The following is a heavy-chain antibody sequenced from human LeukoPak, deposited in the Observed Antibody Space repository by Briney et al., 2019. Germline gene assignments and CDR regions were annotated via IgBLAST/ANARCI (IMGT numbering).Heavy chain of an antibody. V-gene: IGHV4-34*01. CDR1: GGSFSGYY. J-gene: IGHJ6*02. Sequence: SETLSLTCAVYGGSFSGYYWGWVRQPPGKGLEWIGEINHSGSTNYNPSLKSGVTISVDTSQNHFSLKPSSVTAADTAVYSCASRAWNYSYYGMDVWGQGTTVTVSS. D-gene: IGHD1-1*01. CDR2: INHSGST. CDR3: ASRAWNYSYYGMDV.